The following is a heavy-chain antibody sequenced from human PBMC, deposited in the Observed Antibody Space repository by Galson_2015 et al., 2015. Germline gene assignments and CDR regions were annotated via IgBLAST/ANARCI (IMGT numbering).Heavy chain of an antibody. V-gene: IGHV3-30*18. CDR3: AKDLLEGMGLRAWNYYGMDV. D-gene: IGHD3/OR15-3a*01. J-gene: IGHJ6*02. CDR2: ISYDGSNK. CDR1: GFTFSNYG. Sequence: SLRLSCAASGFTFSNYGMHWVRQTPGKGLEWVAVISYDGSNKYYADSVKGRFTISRDNSKNTLYLQMNSLRAGDTAVYYCAKDLLEGMGLRAWNYYGMDVWGQGTTVTVSS.